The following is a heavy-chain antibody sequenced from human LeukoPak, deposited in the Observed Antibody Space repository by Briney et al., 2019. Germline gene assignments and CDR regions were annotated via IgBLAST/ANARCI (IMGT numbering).Heavy chain of an antibody. J-gene: IGHJ4*02. D-gene: IGHD4-11*01. V-gene: IGHV1-18*04. CDR2: ISAYNGNT. CDR3: ARIDYSDYLGDY. Sequence: GSVKDSCKGSGYTFTSYGISWVRQAPGQGLEWMGWISAYNGNTNYPQKLQGRVTMTTDTSTSTAYMELRSLRSDDTAVYYCARIDYSDYLGDYWGQGTLVTVSS. CDR1: GYTFTSYG.